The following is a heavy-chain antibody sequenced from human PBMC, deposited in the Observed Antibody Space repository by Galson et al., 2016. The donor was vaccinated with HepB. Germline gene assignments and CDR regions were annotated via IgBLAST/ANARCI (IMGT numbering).Heavy chain of an antibody. CDR1: GFAFSSYG. CDR2: IWYDGSNK. CDR3: AKGGGPYYYDSSGPDFDY. V-gene: IGHV3-33*06. J-gene: IGHJ4*02. Sequence: SLRLSCAASGFAFSSYGMHWVRQAPGKGLEWVAVIWYDGSNKYYADSVKGRFTISRDNSENTLYLQMNSLRAEDTAVYYCAKGGGPYYYDSSGPDFDYWGQATLVTGSS. D-gene: IGHD3-22*01.